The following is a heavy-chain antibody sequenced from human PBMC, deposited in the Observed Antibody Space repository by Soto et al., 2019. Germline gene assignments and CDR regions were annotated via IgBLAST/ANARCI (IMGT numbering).Heavy chain of an antibody. J-gene: IGHJ4*02. CDR2: SRNKANSYTT. Sequence: EVQLVESGGALVQPGGSLRLSCAASGFIFSDHYMDWVRQAPGKGLEWVGRSRNKANSYTTEYAASVKGRFTISRDDSKNSLYLQMNSLDTEDTAVYYCVRGPSGAFYFDYWGQGTLVTVSS. D-gene: IGHD2-15*01. CDR3: VRGPSGAFYFDY. CDR1: GFIFSDHY. V-gene: IGHV3-72*01.